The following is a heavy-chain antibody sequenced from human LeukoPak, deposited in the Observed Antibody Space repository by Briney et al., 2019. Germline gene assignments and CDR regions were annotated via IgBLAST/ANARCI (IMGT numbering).Heavy chain of an antibody. Sequence: GESLKISCKGSGYSFTSNWIGWVRQMPGKGLEWMGLIYPGDSDTRYGPSFQGQVTISADKSISTAYVQWSSLKASDTAMYYCARSYDSSGYSDSWGQGTLVTVSS. D-gene: IGHD3-22*01. CDR2: IYPGDSDT. CDR1: GYSFTSNW. J-gene: IGHJ4*02. CDR3: ARSYDSSGYSDS. V-gene: IGHV5-51*01.